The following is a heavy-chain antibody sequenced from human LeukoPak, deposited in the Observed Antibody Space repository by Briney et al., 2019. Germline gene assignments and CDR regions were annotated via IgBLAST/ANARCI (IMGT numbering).Heavy chain of an antibody. Sequence: GGSLRLSCAASGFSFSSYWMNWVRQAPGKGLEWVANIKEDGSEKYYVDSVKGRFTISRDNAKNSLYLEMNRLRAEDTAVYYCARDWYCSSNSCSKGGGHWGQGTLVSVSS. D-gene: IGHD2-2*01. V-gene: IGHV3-7*01. CDR3: ARDWYCSSNSCSKGGGH. CDR2: IKEDGSEK. J-gene: IGHJ4*02. CDR1: GFSFSSYW.